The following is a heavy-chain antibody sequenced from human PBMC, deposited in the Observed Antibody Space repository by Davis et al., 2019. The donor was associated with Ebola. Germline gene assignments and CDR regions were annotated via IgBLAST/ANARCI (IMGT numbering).Heavy chain of an antibody. D-gene: IGHD3-10*01. CDR1: GFTFSSYW. J-gene: IGHJ4*02. CDR2: IKQDGSEK. Sequence: GESLKISCAASGFTFSSYWMSWVRQAPGKGLEWVANIKQDGSEKYYVDSVKGRFTISRDNAKNSLYLQMNSLRAEDTAVYYCARDSRLWFRELSYFDYWGQGTLVTVSS. V-gene: IGHV3-7*01. CDR3: ARDSRLWFRELSYFDY.